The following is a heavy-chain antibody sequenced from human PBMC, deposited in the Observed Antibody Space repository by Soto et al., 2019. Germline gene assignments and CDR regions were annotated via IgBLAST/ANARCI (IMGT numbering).Heavy chain of an antibody. J-gene: IGHJ4*02. Sequence: PGGSLRLSCAASGFTFSSYAMHWVRQAPGKGLEWVAVISYDGSDKYYADSVKGRFTISRDNSKNTLNLQMNSLRADDTAVYYCARGTTVETGNYWGQGTLVTVSS. CDR3: ARGTTVETGNY. CDR2: ISYDGSDK. CDR1: GFTFSSYA. V-gene: IGHV3-30*03. D-gene: IGHD4-17*01.